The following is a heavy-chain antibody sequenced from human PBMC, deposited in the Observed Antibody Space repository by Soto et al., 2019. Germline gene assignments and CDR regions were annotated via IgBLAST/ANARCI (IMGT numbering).Heavy chain of an antibody. CDR1: GGSISSSSYY. CDR2: IYYSGST. CDR3: ACIFSGGYGYGFYYYGMDV. D-gene: IGHD5-18*01. Sequence: SETLSLSCTVSGGSISSSSYYWGWIREPPGKGLEWIGSIYYSGSTYYNPSLKSRVTISVDTSKNQFSLKLSSVTAADTAVYYCACIFSGGYGYGFYYYGMDVWGQGTTVT. V-gene: IGHV4-39*01. J-gene: IGHJ6*02.